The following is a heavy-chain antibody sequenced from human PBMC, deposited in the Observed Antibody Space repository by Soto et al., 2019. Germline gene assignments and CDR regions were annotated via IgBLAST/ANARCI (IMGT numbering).Heavy chain of an antibody. J-gene: IGHJ4*02. CDR2: IYPGDSDT. V-gene: IGHV5-51*01. CDR3: ARRSLSDWYVDY. D-gene: IGHD2-21*02. Sequence: PGESLKISCKGSGYIFSSYLIGWVRQMPGKGLEWMGIIYPGDSDTRYSPSFQGQVTISADKSISTAFLQWSSLKASDTAMYYCARRSLSDWYVDYWGQGSLVTVSS. CDR1: GYIFSSYL.